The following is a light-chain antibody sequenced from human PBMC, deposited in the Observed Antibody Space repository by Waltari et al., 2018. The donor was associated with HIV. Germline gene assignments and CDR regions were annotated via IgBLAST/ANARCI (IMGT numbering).Light chain of an antibody. CDR2: SAS. V-gene: IGKV3-15*01. Sequence: EIVMTQSPATVSVSPGEGATLSCRASHSIGNNLAWHQQRPGQAPGLRIYSASTRATGIPARFSGSGSGTQFTLTIDSLQSEDFAIYYCQHYNNWPYTFGQGTRLEIK. J-gene: IGKJ2*01. CDR3: QHYNNWPYT. CDR1: HSIGNN.